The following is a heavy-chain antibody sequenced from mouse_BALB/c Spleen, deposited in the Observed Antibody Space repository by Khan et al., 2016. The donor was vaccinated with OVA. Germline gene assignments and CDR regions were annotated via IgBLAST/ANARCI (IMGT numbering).Heavy chain of an antibody. J-gene: IGHJ3*01. D-gene: IGHD1-1*01. CDR1: GYTFTEYA. CDR2: ISTNYGDA. Sequence: QVQLQQSGTDLVRPGVSVKISCKGSGYTFTEYAMNWVKESHEKSLEWIGVISTNYGDARYNQKFKGKATMTVDKSSSTAYLELARLTSDDSAIYYCARGGSRSLFAYWGQGTLVTVSA. V-gene: IGHV1S137*01. CDR3: ARGGSRSLFAY.